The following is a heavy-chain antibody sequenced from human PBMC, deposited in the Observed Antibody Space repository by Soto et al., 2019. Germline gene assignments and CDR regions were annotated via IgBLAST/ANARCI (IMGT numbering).Heavy chain of an antibody. CDR3: ARGKNYYDSSGYSPAEYFQH. D-gene: IGHD3-22*01. V-gene: IGHV1-69*13. J-gene: IGHJ1*01. CDR2: IIPIFGTA. CDR1: GGTFSSYA. Sequence: ASVKVSCKASGGTFSSYAISWVRQAPGQGLEWMGGIIPIFGTANYAQKFQGRVTITADESTSTAYMELSSLRSEDTAVYYCARGKNYYDSSGYSPAEYFQHWGQGTLVTVSS.